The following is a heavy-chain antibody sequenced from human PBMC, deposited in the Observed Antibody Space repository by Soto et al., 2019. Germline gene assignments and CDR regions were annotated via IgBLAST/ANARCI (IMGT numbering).Heavy chain of an antibody. CDR3: ARGSYDYGDYTVGENNWFDP. J-gene: IGHJ5*02. CDR1: GGTFSSYT. CDR2: IIPILGIA. V-gene: IGHV1-69*02. D-gene: IGHD4-17*01. Sequence: QVQLVQSGAEVKKPGSSVKVSCKASGGTFSSYTISWVRQAPGQGLEWMGRIIPILGIANYAQKFQGRVTITANKSTRTAYMELSSLRSEDTAVYYCARGSYDYGDYTVGENNWFDPWGQGTLVTVSS.